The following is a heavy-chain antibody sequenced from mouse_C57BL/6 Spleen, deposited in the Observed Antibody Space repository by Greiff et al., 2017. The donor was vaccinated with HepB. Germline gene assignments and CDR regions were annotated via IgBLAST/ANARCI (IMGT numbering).Heavy chain of an antibody. Sequence: EVQRVESGEGLVKPGGSLKLSCAASGFTFSSYAMSWVRQTPEKRLEWVAYISSGGDYIYYADTVKGRFTISRDNARNTLYLQMSSLKSEDTAMYYCTRAGNDYDGFAYWGQGTLVTVSA. CDR2: ISSGGDYI. D-gene: IGHD2-4*01. V-gene: IGHV5-9-1*02. CDR1: GFTFSSYA. J-gene: IGHJ3*01. CDR3: TRAGNDYDGFAY.